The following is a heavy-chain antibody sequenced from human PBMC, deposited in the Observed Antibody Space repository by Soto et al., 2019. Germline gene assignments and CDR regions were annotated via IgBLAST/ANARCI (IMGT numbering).Heavy chain of an antibody. D-gene: IGHD3-3*01. Sequence: ASVKVSCKASGYSFTSYAMHWVRQAPGQRLEWMGWINAGNGNTKYSQKFQGRVTITTDTSASTAYMELRSLRSDDTAVYYCARDVLSRFDFWSGYAMDHWGQGTLVTVSS. CDR2: INAGNGNT. CDR3: ARDVLSRFDFWSGYAMDH. V-gene: IGHV1-3*01. CDR1: GYSFTSYA. J-gene: IGHJ4*02.